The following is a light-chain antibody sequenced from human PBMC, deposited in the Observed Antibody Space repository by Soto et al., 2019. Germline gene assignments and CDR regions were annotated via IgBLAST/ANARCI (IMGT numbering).Light chain of an antibody. CDR1: QSVSSTS. CDR3: QQYGSSPPMYT. CDR2: GAS. J-gene: IGKJ2*01. Sequence: ETVLTQSPGTLSLSPGDRATLSCRASQSVSSTSLAWYQQKPGQAPRLLIYGASSRATGIPDRFSGSGSGTDFTLTISRLEPEDFAVYYCQQYGSSPPMYTFGQGTKLEIK. V-gene: IGKV3-20*01.